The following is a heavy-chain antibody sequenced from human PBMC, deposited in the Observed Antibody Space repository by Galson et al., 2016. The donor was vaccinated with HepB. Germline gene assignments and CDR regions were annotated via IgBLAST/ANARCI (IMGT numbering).Heavy chain of an antibody. Sequence: SLRLSCAASGFNFITTWMHWVRQSPGKGLVWVSRINGDGRITNYADSVRGRFTISRDNAKNTVSLQMNSLRAEDTAIEYCVRDFLWGEGADAFDIWGQGTRFTVSS. J-gene: IGHJ3*02. CDR3: VRDFLWGEGADAFDI. CDR1: GFNFITTW. CDR2: INGDGRIT. V-gene: IGHV3-74*01. D-gene: IGHD3-16*01.